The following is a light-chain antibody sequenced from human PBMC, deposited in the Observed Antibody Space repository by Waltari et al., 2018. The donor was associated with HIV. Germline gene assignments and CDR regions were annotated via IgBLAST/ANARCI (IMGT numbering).Light chain of an antibody. CDR1: SSDIGDYNY. Sequence: QSALTQPHSVSGSPGQSVTISCTGTSSDIGDYNYVSWYQQHPGKAPKLMIYDVTKRPSGVPDRFSGSKSGNTASLTISGLQAEDEAAYYCCSFAGSYTLVFGGGTKLTVL. V-gene: IGLV2-11*01. J-gene: IGLJ3*02. CDR2: DVT. CDR3: CSFAGSYTLV.